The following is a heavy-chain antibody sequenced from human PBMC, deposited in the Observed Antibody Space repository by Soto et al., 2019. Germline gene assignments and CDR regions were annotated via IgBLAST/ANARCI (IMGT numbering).Heavy chain of an antibody. D-gene: IGHD2-21*02. V-gene: IGHV3-30*18. CDR3: AKAPGGDPPWFDP. CDR2: ISYDGSNK. Sequence: PGGFLRLSCAASGFTFSSYGMHWVRQAPGKGLEWVAVISYDGSNKYYADSVKGRFTISRDNSKNTLYLQMNSLRAEDTAVYYCAKAPGGDPPWFDPWGQGTLVTVSS. CDR1: GFTFSSYG. J-gene: IGHJ5*02.